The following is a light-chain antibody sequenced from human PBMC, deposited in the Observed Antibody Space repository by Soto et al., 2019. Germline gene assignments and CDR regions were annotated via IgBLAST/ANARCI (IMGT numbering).Light chain of an antibody. CDR1: QGISNY. Sequence: IQLTQSRSFLSASVWDRGTITGRASQGISNYLVWYQQKPGKAPKLLIYAASTSQGGIPPRSRRGGSATESTLTTSSLQPEDFATYYCQLVNTYPMTFGQGTRLEIK. V-gene: IGKV1-9*01. CDR2: AAS. J-gene: IGKJ5*01. CDR3: QLVNTYPMT.